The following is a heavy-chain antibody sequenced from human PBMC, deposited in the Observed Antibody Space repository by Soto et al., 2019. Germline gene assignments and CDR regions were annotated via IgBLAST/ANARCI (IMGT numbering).Heavy chain of an antibody. CDR2: ISSSGDDI. Sequence: VQLLESGGGLVYPGASLRLSCETSGFSFSDYSMNWVRQAPGKGLQWVSYISSSGDDIHYADSVKGRVTVSRDNAKNALFLQMNSLRDDDSAIYYCARLPKGSLVTAWGQGTLVTVSS. J-gene: IGHJ4*02. D-gene: IGHD2-21*02. CDR1: GFSFSDYS. CDR3: ARLPKGSLVTA. V-gene: IGHV3-48*02.